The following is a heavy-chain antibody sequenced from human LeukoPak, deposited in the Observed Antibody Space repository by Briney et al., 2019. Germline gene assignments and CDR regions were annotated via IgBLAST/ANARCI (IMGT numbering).Heavy chain of an antibody. Sequence: ASVKVSCKASGYTFTSYYMHWVRQAPGQGLEWMGIINPSGGSTSYAQKFQGRVTMTRDMSTSTVYLELSSLRSDDTAVYYCARVYPRDVFFDPWGQGTLVTVSS. CDR1: GYTFTSYY. V-gene: IGHV1-46*01. CDR3: ARVYPRDVFFDP. CDR2: INPSGGST. J-gene: IGHJ5*02.